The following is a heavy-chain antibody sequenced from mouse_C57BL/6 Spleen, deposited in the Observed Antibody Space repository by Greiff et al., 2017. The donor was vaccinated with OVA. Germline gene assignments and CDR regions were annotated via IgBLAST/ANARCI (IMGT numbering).Heavy chain of an antibody. CDR1: GYTFTSYW. CDR3: ASSPSCYRYFDY. J-gene: IGHJ2*01. CDR2: IDPADGYT. D-gene: IGHD1-1*01. V-gene: IGHV1-50*01. Sequence: VQLKQPGAELVKPGASVKLSCRASGYTFTSYWMQWVKQRPGQGLEWIGEIDPADGYTNYNTKFKGKATLTVDTSSSTAYMQLSSLTSEDSAVYYSASSPSCYRYFDYWGQGTTLTVSS.